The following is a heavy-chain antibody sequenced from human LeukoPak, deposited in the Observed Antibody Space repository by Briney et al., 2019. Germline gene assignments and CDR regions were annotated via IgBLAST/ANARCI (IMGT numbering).Heavy chain of an antibody. J-gene: IGHJ3*02. CDR3: ARARFLFDWGFNDAFDI. D-gene: IGHD3-9*01. Sequence: GGSLRLSCAASGFTFSSYAMHWVRQAPGKGLEWVAVISYDGSNKYYADSVKGRFTISRDNSKNTLYLQMNSLRAEDTAVYYCARARFLFDWGFNDAFDIWGQGTMVTVSS. CDR2: ISYDGSNK. CDR1: GFTFSSYA. V-gene: IGHV3-30-3*01.